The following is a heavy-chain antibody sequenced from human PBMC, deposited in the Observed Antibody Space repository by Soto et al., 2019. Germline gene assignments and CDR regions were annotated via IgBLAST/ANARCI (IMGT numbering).Heavy chain of an antibody. CDR3: AKSIRTTLSVYDY. V-gene: IGHV3-23*01. Sequence: GGSLRLSCAASGFTFTSFTMNWVRQAPGKGLEWVSAISGSGYNTYDAVSVRGRFTISRDNSMNMLYLQMNSLRGDDTAVYFCAKSIRTTLSVYDYWGQGALVTVS. CDR1: GFTFTSFT. D-gene: IGHD4-17*01. J-gene: IGHJ4*02. CDR2: ISGSGYNT.